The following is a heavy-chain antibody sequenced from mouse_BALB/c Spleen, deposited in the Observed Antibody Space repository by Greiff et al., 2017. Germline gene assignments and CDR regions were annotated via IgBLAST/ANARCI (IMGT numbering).Heavy chain of an antibody. J-gene: IGHJ4*01. CDR2: ISSGSSTI. CDR3: ARSGKGDYYAMDY. CDR1: GFTFSSFG. Sequence: EVMLVESGGGLVQPGGSRKLSCAASGFTFSSFGMHWVRQAPEKGLEWVAYISSGSSTIYYADTVKGRFTISRDNPKNTLFLHMTSLRSEDTAMYYCARSGKGDYYAMDYWGQGTSVTVSS. V-gene: IGHV5-17*02. D-gene: IGHD2-1*01.